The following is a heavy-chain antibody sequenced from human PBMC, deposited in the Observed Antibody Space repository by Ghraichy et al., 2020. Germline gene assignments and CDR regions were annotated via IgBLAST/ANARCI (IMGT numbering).Heavy chain of an antibody. J-gene: IGHJ6*02. V-gene: IGHV3-9*01. CDR2: ISWNSGSI. D-gene: IGHD6-13*01. CDR3: AKDWLKRQQLVGPYYYGMDV. Sequence: GGSLRLSCAASGFTFDDYAMHWVRQAPGKGLEWVSGISWNSGSIGYADSVKGRFTISRDNAKNSLYLQMNSLRAEDTALYYCAKDWLKRQQLVGPYYYGMDVWGQGTTVTVSS. CDR1: GFTFDDYA.